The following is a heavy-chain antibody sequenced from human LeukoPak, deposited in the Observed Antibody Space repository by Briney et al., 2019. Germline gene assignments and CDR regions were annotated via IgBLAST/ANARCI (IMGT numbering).Heavy chain of an antibody. CDR3: ARHIGGYYFDY. Sequence: SETLSLTCTVSGGSMSTYYWSWIRQSPGKGLEWIGYIYYSGSTSYNPSLKSRLTISIDTSKTQFYLKLSSVTAADTAVYYCARHIGGYYFDYWGQGILVTVSS. V-gene: IGHV4-59*08. CDR2: IYYSGST. CDR1: GGSMSTYY. D-gene: IGHD1-26*01. J-gene: IGHJ4*02.